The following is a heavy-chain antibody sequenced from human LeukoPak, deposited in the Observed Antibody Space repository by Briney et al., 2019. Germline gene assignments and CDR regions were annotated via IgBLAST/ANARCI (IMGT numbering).Heavy chain of an antibody. CDR2: IYYSGST. Sequence: TSETLSLTCTVSGGSISSSSYYWGWIRQPPGKGLEWIGSIYYSGSTNYNPSLKSRVTISVDTSKNQFSLKLSSVTAADTAVYYCARGQDHCTNGVCYTAGNPNFDYWGQGTLVTVSS. CDR1: GGSISSSSYY. J-gene: IGHJ4*02. D-gene: IGHD2-8*01. V-gene: IGHV4-39*07. CDR3: ARGQDHCTNGVCYTAGNPNFDY.